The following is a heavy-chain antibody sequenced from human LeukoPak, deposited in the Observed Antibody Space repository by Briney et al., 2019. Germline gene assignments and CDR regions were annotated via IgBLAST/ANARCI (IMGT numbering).Heavy chain of an antibody. CDR3: ARRARIAARLDAFDI. V-gene: IGHV4-39*07. CDR1: GGSISSSSYY. Sequence: PSGTLSLTCTVSGGSISSSSYYWGWIRKPPGKGLEWIGSIYYSGSTYYNPSLKSRVTISVDTSKNQFSLKLSSVTAADTAVYYCARRARIAARLDAFDIWGQGTMVTVSS. CDR2: IYYSGST. D-gene: IGHD6-6*01. J-gene: IGHJ3*02.